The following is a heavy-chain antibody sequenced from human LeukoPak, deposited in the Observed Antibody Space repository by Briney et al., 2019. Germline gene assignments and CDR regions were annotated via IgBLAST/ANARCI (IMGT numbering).Heavy chain of an antibody. V-gene: IGHV4-34*01. CDR3: ARGGVLYYDFWSGYLNMFDY. CDR2: INHSGST. Sequence: PSETLSLTCAVYGGSFSGYYWSWIRQPPGKGLEWIGEINHSGSTNYNPSLKSRVTISVDTSKNQFSLKLSSVTAADTAVYYCARGGVLYYDFWSGYLNMFDYWGQGTLVTVSS. J-gene: IGHJ4*02. CDR1: GGSFSGYY. D-gene: IGHD3-3*01.